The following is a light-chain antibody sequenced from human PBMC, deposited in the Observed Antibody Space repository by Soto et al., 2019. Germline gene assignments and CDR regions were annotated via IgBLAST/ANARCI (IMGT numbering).Light chain of an antibody. CDR2: DVI. J-gene: IGLJ2*01. Sequence: ALTQPPSASGSPGQSVTISCTGTSRDIGGYDFVSWYQQHPGKAPKLLIYDVIKRPSGVPDRFSGSKSGNTASLTVSGLQTDDEADYYCSSYGGSNNLLFGGGTKVTVL. V-gene: IGLV2-8*01. CDR1: SRDIGGYDF. CDR3: SSYGGSNNLL.